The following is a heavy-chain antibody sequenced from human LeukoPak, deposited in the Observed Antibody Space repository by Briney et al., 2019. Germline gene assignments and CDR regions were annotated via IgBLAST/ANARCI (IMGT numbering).Heavy chain of an antibody. CDR2: ISSSGSTI. Sequence: PGGSLRLSCAASGFTFSDYYMSWIRQAPGKGLEWVSYISSSGSTIYYADPVKGRFTISRDNAKNSLYLQMNSLRAEDTAVYYCARGLFHYYDSSGQLIWGQGTLVTVSS. D-gene: IGHD3-22*01. J-gene: IGHJ4*02. CDR3: ARGLFHYYDSSGQLI. V-gene: IGHV3-11*04. CDR1: GFTFSDYY.